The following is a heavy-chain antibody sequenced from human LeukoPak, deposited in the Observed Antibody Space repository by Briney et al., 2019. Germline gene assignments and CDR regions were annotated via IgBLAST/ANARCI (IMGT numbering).Heavy chain of an antibody. Sequence: SGTLSLTCIVSGGAISSSSHYWGWIRQPPGKGLEWIGSIYHSGSTVYNPSLKSRVAISVDTSRNQFSLKLNSVTASDTAVYYCARNTTVTDWYFDLWGRGTLVTVSS. CDR2: IYHSGST. CDR3: ARNTTVTDWYFDL. J-gene: IGHJ2*01. V-gene: IGHV4-39*01. D-gene: IGHD4-17*01. CDR1: GGAISSSSHY.